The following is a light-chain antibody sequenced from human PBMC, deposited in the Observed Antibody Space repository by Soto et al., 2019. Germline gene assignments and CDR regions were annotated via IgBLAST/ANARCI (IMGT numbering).Light chain of an antibody. J-gene: IGKJ4*01. CDR1: QGIGDT. CDR3: QQRSNWVRT. CDR2: GAS. Sequence: EVVMTQSPATLSVSPGEGVTLSCRASQGIGDTLAWYQHKPGQAPRPLIYGASNRATGIPARFSGSGSGTDFTLTISSLEPEDFAVYYCQQRSNWVRTFGGGTKVDIK. V-gene: IGKV3D-11*01.